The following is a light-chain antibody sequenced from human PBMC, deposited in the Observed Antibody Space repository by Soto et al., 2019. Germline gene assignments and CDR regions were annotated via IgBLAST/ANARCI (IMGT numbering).Light chain of an antibody. CDR2: GLS. Sequence: EIVMTQSPATLSVSPGERATLSCRASQRITTVAWYQQKPGQAPRLLIYGLSIRAPGVPARFSVSGSGTEFTLTISSLQSEDFAVYFCQQYYDWPTFGQGTKVEIK. CDR1: QRITT. V-gene: IGKV3-15*01. J-gene: IGKJ1*01. CDR3: QQYYDWPT.